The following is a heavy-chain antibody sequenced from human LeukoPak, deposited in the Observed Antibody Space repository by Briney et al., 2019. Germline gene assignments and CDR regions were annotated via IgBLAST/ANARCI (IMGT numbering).Heavy chain of an antibody. CDR1: GFTFSSYW. D-gene: IGHD7-27*01. Sequence: GGSLRLSCAASGFTFSSYWMHWVRHAPGKGLVWVSRINSDGSSTTYADSVKGRFTISRDNAKNTLYLQMNSLRAEDTAVYYCAKCYWGSAWYFDLWGRGTLVTVSS. CDR2: INSDGSST. V-gene: IGHV3-74*01. J-gene: IGHJ2*01. CDR3: AKCYWGSAWYFDL.